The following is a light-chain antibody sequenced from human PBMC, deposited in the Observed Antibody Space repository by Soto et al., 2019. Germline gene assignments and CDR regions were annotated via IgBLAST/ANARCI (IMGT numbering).Light chain of an antibody. CDR1: QGISGW. Sequence: DIQMTQSPSSVSASVGDRVTISCRATQGISGWLAWYQQKPGKAPELLIYGVSSLQSGVPSRFSGSGSGTDFTLTISSLQPEDFATYYCQQANSFPTFGQGTKLEIK. CDR3: QQANSFPT. J-gene: IGKJ2*01. CDR2: GVS. V-gene: IGKV1-12*01.